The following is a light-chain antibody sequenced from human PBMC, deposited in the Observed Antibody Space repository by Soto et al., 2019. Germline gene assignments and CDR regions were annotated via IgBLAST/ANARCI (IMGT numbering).Light chain of an antibody. CDR1: SSDVGGYNY. J-gene: IGLJ2*01. CDR3: SSYTSSSLRV. Sequence: QSALTQPASVSGSPGQSITISCTGTSSDVGGYNYVSWYQQHPGKAPKLMIYDVSNRPSGVSKRFSGSKSGNTASLTISGLQAEDEADYYCSSYTSSSLRVFGGGTKLTVL. V-gene: IGLV2-14*01. CDR2: DVS.